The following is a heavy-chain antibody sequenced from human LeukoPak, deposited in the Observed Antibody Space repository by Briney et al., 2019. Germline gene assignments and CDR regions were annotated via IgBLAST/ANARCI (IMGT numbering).Heavy chain of an antibody. Sequence: SLRLSCAASGFTFSSYGMHWVRQAPGKGLEWVSGISWNSGSIGYADSVKGRFTISRDNAKNSLYLQMNSLRAEDTALYYCAKDRWQQLVYGFDYWGQGTLVTVSS. V-gene: IGHV3-9*01. CDR1: GFTFSSYG. D-gene: IGHD6-13*01. CDR2: ISWNSGSI. J-gene: IGHJ4*02. CDR3: AKDRWQQLVYGFDY.